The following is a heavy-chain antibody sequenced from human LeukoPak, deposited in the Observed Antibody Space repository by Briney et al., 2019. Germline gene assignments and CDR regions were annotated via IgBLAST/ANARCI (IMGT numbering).Heavy chain of an antibody. CDR1: GLTFRNYA. CDR3: AKFFAPSGGASGWTWAIEC. V-gene: IGHV3-23*01. D-gene: IGHD6-25*01. CDR2: ICANDGNT. J-gene: IGHJ4*02. Sequence: GGSLRLSCAASGLTFRNYAMSWVRQAPGKGLEWVSVICANDGNTYYADAVKGRFTISRDNSKNTLYVQMNSLRAEDAAVYYCAKFFAPSGGASGWTWAIECWGQGTLVTVSS.